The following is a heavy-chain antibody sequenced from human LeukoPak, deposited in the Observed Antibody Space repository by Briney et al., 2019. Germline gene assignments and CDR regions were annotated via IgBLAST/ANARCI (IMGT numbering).Heavy chain of an antibody. V-gene: IGHV3-7*01. D-gene: IGHD2/OR15-2a*01. J-gene: IGHJ4*02. CDR2: MKQDGREK. Sequence: AGGSLRLSCVASGFTFTNYWMTWVRQAPGKGLEWVANMKQDGREKYYVDSVKGRFTISRDNAKSSVYLQMNSLRAEDTAVYYCVTTGDSQSQYRNIVTWGQGTLVTVSS. CDR3: VTTGDSQSQYRNIVT. CDR1: GFTFTNYW.